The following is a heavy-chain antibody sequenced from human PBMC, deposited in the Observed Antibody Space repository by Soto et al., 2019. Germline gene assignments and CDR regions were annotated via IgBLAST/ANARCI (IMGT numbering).Heavy chain of an antibody. CDR1: GGSISSGGYY. D-gene: IGHD5-12*01. J-gene: IGHJ6*02. Sequence: SETLSLTCTVSGGSISSGGYYWSRIRQHPGKGLEWIGYIYYSGSTYYNPSLKSRVTISVDTSKNQFSLKLSSVTAADTAVYYCARDRPSGYDSLYGMDVWGQGTTVTVSS. CDR2: IYYSGST. CDR3: ARDRPSGYDSLYGMDV. V-gene: IGHV4-31*03.